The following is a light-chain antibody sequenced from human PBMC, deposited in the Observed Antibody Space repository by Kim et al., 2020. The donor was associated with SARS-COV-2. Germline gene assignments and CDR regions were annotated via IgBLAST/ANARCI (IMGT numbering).Light chain of an antibody. CDR3: QQYGSSPLT. CDR2: GAS. CDR1: QSVSSSY. J-gene: IGKJ4*01. Sequence: EIVLTQSPGTLSLSPGERATLSCRASQSVSSSYLAWYQQQPGQAPRLLIYGASSSATGIPDRFSGSWSGTDFTLTISRLEPEVFAVYYCQQYGSSPLTFGGGTKVDIK. V-gene: IGKV3-20*01.